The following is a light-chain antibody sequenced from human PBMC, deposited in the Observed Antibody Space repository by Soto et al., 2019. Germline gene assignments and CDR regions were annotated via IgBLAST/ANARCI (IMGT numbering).Light chain of an antibody. V-gene: IGLV6-57*01. J-gene: IGLJ2*01. CDR3: QSYDTSLLI. CDR1: SGSIASSY. Sequence: NFMLTQPHSVSESPGKTVTISCTRSSGSIASSYVQWYQLRPGSSPTTVIYEDDQRTAGVPDRFSDSVDTSSNSASLTISGLQIEDEADYFCQSYDTSLLIFGGGTKLTVL. CDR2: EDD.